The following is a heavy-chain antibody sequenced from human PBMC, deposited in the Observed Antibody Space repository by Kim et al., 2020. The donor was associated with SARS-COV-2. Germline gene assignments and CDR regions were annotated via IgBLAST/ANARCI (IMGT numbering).Heavy chain of an antibody. Sequence: GGSLRLSCAASGFTFSNAWMSWVRQAPGKGLEWVGRIKSKTDGGTTDYAAPVKGRFTISRDDSKNTLYLQMNSLKTEDTAVYYCTTDPTKGEQWPPYYYCGMDVWGQGTTVTVSS. CDR3: TTDPTKGEQWPPYYYCGMDV. V-gene: IGHV3-15*01. CDR1: GFTFSNAW. CDR2: IKSKTDGGTT. J-gene: IGHJ6*02. D-gene: IGHD6-19*01.